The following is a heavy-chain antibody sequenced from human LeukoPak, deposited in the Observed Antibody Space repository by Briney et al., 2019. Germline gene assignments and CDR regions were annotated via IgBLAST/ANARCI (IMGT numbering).Heavy chain of an antibody. D-gene: IGHD3-10*01. V-gene: IGHV3-48*03. CDR3: ARDARSVRGVIPYFDY. CDR1: GFTFSSYE. CDR2: ISSGGETI. Sequence: GGSLRLSCAASGFTFSSYEMNWVRQAPGKGLEWVSYISSGGETIYYADSVNGRFTISRDNAKNSLYLQMNSLRGEDTAVYYCARDARSVRGVIPYFDYWGQGTLVTVSS. J-gene: IGHJ4*02.